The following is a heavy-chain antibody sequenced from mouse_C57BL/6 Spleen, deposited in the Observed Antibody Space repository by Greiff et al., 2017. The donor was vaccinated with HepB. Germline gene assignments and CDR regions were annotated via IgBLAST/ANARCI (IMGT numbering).Heavy chain of an antibody. Sequence: VQLQQSGPELVMPGASVKISCKASGYSFTGYYMNWVKQSPEKSLEWIGEINPCTGGTTYKQKFKAKTTLSVDKSSSTAYMQLKSLTSEDAAVYYGARDGNYRLDYWGQGTTLTVSS. CDR3: ARDGNYRLDY. CDR1: GYSFTGYY. CDR2: INPCTGGT. D-gene: IGHD2-1*01. V-gene: IGHV1-42*01. J-gene: IGHJ2*01.